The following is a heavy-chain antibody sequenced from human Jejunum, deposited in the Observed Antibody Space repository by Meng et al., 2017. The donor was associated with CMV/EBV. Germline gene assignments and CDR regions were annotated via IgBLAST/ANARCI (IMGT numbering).Heavy chain of an antibody. CDR1: GIIFSCYY. D-gene: IGHD3-16*01. Sequence: CCTASGIIFSCYYLTWLHAAPGKGVEWGSNSNDNGSRIYSEDFRRGRFTIPRDKPKKSVYMRMSGLEDEETAINYCVRDGGWGFDYWGQGTLVTVSS. V-gene: IGHV3-11*04. J-gene: IGHJ4*02. CDR2: SNDNGSRI. CDR3: VRDGGWGFDY.